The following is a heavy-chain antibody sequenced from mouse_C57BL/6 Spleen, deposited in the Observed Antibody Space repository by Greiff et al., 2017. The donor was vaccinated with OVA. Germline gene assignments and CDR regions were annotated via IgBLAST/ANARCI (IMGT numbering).Heavy chain of an antibody. J-gene: IGHJ2*01. V-gene: IGHV1-50*01. CDR1: GYTFTSYW. CDR3: ARRPPPYYFDY. Sequence: QVQLQQPGAELVKPGASVKLSCKASGYTFTSYWMQWVKQRPGQGLEWIGEIDPSDSYTNYNQKFKGKATLTVDTSSSTAYMQISSLTSEDSAVYYCARRPPPYYFDYWGQGTTLTVSS. CDR2: IDPSDSYT.